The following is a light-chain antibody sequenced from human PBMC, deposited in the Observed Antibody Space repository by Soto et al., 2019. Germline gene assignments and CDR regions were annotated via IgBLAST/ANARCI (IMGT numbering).Light chain of an antibody. Sequence: EIVLTQSPGTLSVSPGERVTLSCRASENLSTFLAWYQQKPGQAPRLLIYGASTKATGIPARFSGSGSATDFTLTISSLQSEDSAVYYCQSYNDWPFAFGQGTKLEI. J-gene: IGKJ2*01. CDR1: ENLSTF. CDR2: GAS. CDR3: QSYNDWPFA. V-gene: IGKV3-15*01.